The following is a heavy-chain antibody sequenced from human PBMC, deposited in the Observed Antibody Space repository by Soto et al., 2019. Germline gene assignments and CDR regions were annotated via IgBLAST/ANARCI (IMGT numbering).Heavy chain of an antibody. CDR1: GGSIGRGGYS. J-gene: IGHJ4*02. V-gene: IGHV4-30-2*01. D-gene: IGHD2-21*01. CDR2: IYHSGST. Sequence: SETLSLTCAVSGGSIGRGGYSWSWIRQPPGEGLEWIAYIYHSGSTYYNPSLKSRVTISVDTSKNQFSLKLSSVTAADTAVYYCARTGGATQAYYFDYWGRGALVTVSS. CDR3: ARTGGATQAYYFDY.